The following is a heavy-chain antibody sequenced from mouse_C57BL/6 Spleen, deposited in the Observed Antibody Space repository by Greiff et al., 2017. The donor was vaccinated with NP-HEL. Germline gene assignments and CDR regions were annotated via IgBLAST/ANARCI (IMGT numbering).Heavy chain of an antibody. D-gene: IGHD2-4*01. CDR2: INPGSGGT. CDR3: ARNDYDFFDY. Sequence: VKVVESGAELVRPGTSVKVSCKASGYAFTNYLIEWVKQRPGQGLEWIGVINPGSGGTNYNEKFKGKATLTADKSSSTAYMQLSSLTSEDSAVYFCARNDYDFFDYWGQGTTLTVS. J-gene: IGHJ2*01. V-gene: IGHV1-54*01. CDR1: GYAFTNYL.